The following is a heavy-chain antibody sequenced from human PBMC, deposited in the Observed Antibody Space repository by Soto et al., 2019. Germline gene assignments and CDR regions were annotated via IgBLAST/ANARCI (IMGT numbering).Heavy chain of an antibody. D-gene: IGHD3-22*01. Sequence: PGGSLRLSCAASGFTVSSNYMSWVRQAPGKGLEWVSVIYSGGSTYYADSVKGRFTISRDNSKNTLYLQMNSLRAEDTAVYYCARDGVFDSSGYLGVRAFDIWGQGTMVTV. CDR3: ARDGVFDSSGYLGVRAFDI. V-gene: IGHV3-53*01. CDR1: GFTVSSNY. J-gene: IGHJ3*02. CDR2: IYSGGST.